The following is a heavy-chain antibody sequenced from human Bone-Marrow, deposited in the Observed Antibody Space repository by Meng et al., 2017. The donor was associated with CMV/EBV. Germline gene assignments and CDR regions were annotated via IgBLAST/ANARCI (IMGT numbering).Heavy chain of an antibody. D-gene: IGHD2-2*01. CDR3: ARDGVPAARGSTRFRFDP. V-gene: IGHV1-2*02. CDR2: INPNSGGT. J-gene: IGHJ5*02. Sequence: AAEKVSSKASGYTFTGYCMHWVRQAPGQGLEWMGWINPNSGGTNYAQKFQGRVTMTRDTSISTAYMELRSLRSDDTAVYYGARDGVPAARGSTRFRFDPWGQGTLVTVSS. CDR1: GYTFTGYC.